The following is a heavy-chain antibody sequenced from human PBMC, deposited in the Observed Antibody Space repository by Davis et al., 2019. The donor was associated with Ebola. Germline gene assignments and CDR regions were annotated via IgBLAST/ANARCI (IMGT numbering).Heavy chain of an antibody. J-gene: IGHJ4*02. CDR2: IYSGGST. Sequence: GESLKISCAASGFTVSSNYMSWVRQAPGKGLEWVSVIYSGGSTYYADSVKGRFTIFRDNSKNTLDLHMNSLRAEDTAVYYCARDGGLYFDYWGQGTLVTVSS. D-gene: IGHD3-16*01. CDR3: ARDGGLYFDY. CDR1: GFTVSSNY. V-gene: IGHV3-53*01.